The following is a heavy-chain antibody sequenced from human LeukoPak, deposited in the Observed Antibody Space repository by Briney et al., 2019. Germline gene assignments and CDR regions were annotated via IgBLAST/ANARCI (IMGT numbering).Heavy chain of an antibody. D-gene: IGHD6-19*01. CDR2: INQTGSEK. J-gene: IGHJ4*02. CDR3: AGEESSAWSH. Sequence: PGGSLRLSCAASGFTFSNHWMSWVRQAPGKGLEWVANINQTGSEKYYVDSVKGRFTISRDNAKKSLFLQMNSLRADDTAVYYCAGEESSAWSHWGQGTLVTVSS. V-gene: IGHV3-7*01. CDR1: GFTFSNHW.